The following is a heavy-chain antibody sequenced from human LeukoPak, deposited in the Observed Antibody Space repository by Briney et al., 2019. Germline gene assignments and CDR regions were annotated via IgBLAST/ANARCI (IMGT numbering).Heavy chain of an antibody. CDR3: AKGTGKSTLNWFDP. D-gene: IGHD1-14*01. V-gene: IGHV3-21*05. J-gene: IGHJ5*02. Sequence: GGSLRLSCAASGFTFSSYEMNWVRQAPGRGLEWVSYISSSSSYIYYADSVKGRFTISRDNSKNSLYLQMNSLRTEDTALYYCAKGTGKSTLNWFDPWGQGTLVTVSS. CDR2: ISSSSSYI. CDR1: GFTFSSYE.